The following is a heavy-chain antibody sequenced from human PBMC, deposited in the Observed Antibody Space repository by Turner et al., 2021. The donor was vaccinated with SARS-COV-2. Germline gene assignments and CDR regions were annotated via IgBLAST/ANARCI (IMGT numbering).Heavy chain of an antibody. J-gene: IGHJ4*02. CDR2: IYSGGST. V-gene: IGHV3-66*01. D-gene: IGHD3-10*01. CDR1: GFTVSRNY. Sequence: EVQLVESGGGLVKPGGSLRLSCAASGFTVSRNYMNWVRQAPGKVLEWVSIIYSGGSTFYSDSVKGRFTISRDNYKNTLDLQMNSLRAEDTAVYYCAREVSGSSNTGVYFDYWGQGTLVTVSS. CDR3: AREVSGSSNTGVYFDY.